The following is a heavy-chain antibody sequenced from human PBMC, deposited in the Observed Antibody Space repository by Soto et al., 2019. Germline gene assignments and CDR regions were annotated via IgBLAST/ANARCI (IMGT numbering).Heavy chain of an antibody. CDR1: GFTFSDEW. CDR2: INKDGSYR. Sequence: HPGGSLRLSCATSGFTFSDEWMHWVRQAPGKGLVWVSRINKDGSYRNYADFVEGRFTISRDDAKSELYLQMDRLRVEDTAVYYCASGALKPFDYLGQGALVTVSS. V-gene: IGHV3-74*01. CDR3: ASGALKPFDY. J-gene: IGHJ4*02. D-gene: IGHD1-26*01.